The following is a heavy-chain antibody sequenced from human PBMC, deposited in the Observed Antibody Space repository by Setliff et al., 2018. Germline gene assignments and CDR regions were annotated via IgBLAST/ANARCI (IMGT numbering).Heavy chain of an antibody. J-gene: IGHJ6*02. V-gene: IGHV3-7*01. D-gene: IGHD3-10*01. CDR2: IKQDGSEK. CDR3: ARDHAYGSRFYYYYYGMDV. CDR1: GFTFSRYW. Sequence: PGGSLRLSCAASGFTFSRYWMSWVRQAPGKGLERVANIKQDGSEKYYVDSVKGRFTISRDNAKKSVYLQMNSLRAEDTAVYYCARDHAYGSRFYYYYYGMDVWGQGTTVTVSS.